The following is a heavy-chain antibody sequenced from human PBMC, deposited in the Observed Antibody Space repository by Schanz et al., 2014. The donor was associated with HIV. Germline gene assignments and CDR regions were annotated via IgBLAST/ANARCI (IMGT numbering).Heavy chain of an antibody. J-gene: IGHJ6*02. Sequence: EVQLLESGGGLVQPGGSLRLSYAASGFLFSSYGMSWVRQAPGKGLEWVSAISGSGGSTYYADSVKGRFTISRDNSKNTLYLQMNSLRAEDTAVYYCAKEGYGEGYYGMDVWGQGTTVTVSS. CDR1: GFLFSSYG. V-gene: IGHV3-23*01. CDR2: ISGSGGST. D-gene: IGHD4-17*01. CDR3: AKEGYGEGYYGMDV.